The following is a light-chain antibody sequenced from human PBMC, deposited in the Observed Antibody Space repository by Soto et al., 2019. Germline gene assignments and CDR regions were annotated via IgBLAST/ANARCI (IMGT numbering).Light chain of an antibody. J-gene: IGKJ1*01. V-gene: IGKV3-20*01. Sequence: EIVLTQSPGTLSLSPGERATLSCRASQSVSSSYLAWYQQKAGEAPRPLIYGASSRAIGIPDRFSGSVSGTEFTLTISRLEAEDCAVYYCQQYGSSPWTFGQGTKVEIK. CDR1: QSVSSSY. CDR2: GAS. CDR3: QQYGSSPWT.